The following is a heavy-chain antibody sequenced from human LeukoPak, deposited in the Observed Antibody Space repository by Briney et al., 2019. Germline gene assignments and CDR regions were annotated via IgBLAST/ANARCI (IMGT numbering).Heavy chain of an antibody. J-gene: IGHJ4*02. V-gene: IGHV3-23*01. Sequence: GGSLRLSCAAPGFTFRSYDMSWVRQAPGKGLEWVSDITGTGGNTYYADSVRGRFTISRDNSKNTLYLQMNSLRDEDTAVYYCAKVKDTSGSRFDYWGQGTLVTVSS. D-gene: IGHD6-19*01. CDR2: ITGTGGNT. CDR1: GFTFRSYD. CDR3: AKVKDTSGSRFDY.